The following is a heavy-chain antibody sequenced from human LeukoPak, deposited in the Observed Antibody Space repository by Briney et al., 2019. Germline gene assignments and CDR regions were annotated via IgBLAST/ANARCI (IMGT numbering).Heavy chain of an antibody. V-gene: IGHV1-18*01. CDR1: GYTFTSYG. J-gene: IGHJ4*02. CDR2: ISAYNGNT. CDR3: ARDPRESSSWYYFDY. D-gene: IGHD6-13*01. Sequence: ASVKVSCKASGYTFTSYGISWVRQAPGQGLEWMGWISAYNGNTNYAQRLQGRVTMTTDTSTSTAYMELRSLRSDDTAVYYCARDPRESSSWYYFDYWGQGTLVTVSS.